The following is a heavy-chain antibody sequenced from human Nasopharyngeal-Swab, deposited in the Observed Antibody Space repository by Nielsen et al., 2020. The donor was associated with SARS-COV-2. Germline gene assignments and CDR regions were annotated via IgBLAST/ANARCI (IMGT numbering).Heavy chain of an antibody. Sequence: WIRQPPGKGLEWVSVIYGGGTTEHGDSVRGRFTISRDRSGNTLYLQMNSLRADDTAIYYCARDPRGDGYSFFDYWGQGTEVTVSS. CDR2: IYGGGTT. D-gene: IGHD5-24*01. CDR3: ARDPRGDGYSFFDY. J-gene: IGHJ4*02. V-gene: IGHV3-53*01.